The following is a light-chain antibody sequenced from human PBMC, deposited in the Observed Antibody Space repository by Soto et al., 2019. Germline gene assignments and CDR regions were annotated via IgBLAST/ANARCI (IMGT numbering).Light chain of an antibody. CDR1: QSVSSSY. J-gene: IGKJ5*01. CDR2: GAS. Sequence: EVVLTQSPGTLSLSPGERATLSCRASQSVSSSYLGWYQQKPGQAPRFLIYGASSRATGIPDRFSGSGSGTDFTLTISRLEPEDFAVYYCQQYGSSPITFGQVTRLEIK. V-gene: IGKV3-20*01. CDR3: QQYGSSPIT.